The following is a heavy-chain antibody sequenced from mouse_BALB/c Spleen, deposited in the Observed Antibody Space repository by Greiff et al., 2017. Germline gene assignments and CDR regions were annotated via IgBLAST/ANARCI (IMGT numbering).Heavy chain of an antibody. CDR2: IDPANGNT. D-gene: IGHD4-1*01. V-gene: IGHV14-3*02. Sequence: EVKLMESGAELVKPGASVKLSCTASGFNIKDTYMHWVKQRPEQGLEWIGRIDPANGNTKYDPKFQGKATITADTSSNTAYLQLSSLTSEDTAVYYCARGWDGFAYWGQGTLVTVSA. CDR1: GFNIKDTY. J-gene: IGHJ3*01. CDR3: ARGWDGFAY.